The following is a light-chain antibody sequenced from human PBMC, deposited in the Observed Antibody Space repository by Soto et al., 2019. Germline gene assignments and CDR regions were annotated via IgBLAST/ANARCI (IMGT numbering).Light chain of an antibody. CDR2: DAS. CDR3: QQFNSYPPALT. Sequence: AIQLTQSPSSLSASVGDRVTITCRASQGISSALAWYQQKPGKAPKLLIYDASSLESGVPSRFSGSGSGTDFTLTISSLQPEAFATYYYQQFNSYPPALTFGGGTKVEIK. J-gene: IGKJ4*01. V-gene: IGKV1-13*02. CDR1: QGISSA.